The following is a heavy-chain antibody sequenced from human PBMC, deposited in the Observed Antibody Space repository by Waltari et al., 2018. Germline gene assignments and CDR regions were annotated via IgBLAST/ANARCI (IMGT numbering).Heavy chain of an antibody. Sequence: QVQLQESGPGLVKPSETLSLTCTVSGGSISNSYWSWIRQPAGKGLEWIGRIYISGGTSYNPSLKSRVTMSVDTSKNHFSLRLSSVTAADTAVYYCASAPACGGDCYSAFDIWGQGTMVTVSS. CDR3: ASAPACGGDCYSAFDI. CDR1: GGSISNSY. J-gene: IGHJ3*02. V-gene: IGHV4-4*07. CDR2: IYISGGT. D-gene: IGHD2-21*02.